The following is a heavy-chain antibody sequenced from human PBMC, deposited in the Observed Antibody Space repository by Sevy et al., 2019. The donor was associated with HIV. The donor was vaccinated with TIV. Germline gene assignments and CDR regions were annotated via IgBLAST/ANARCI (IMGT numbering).Heavy chain of an antibody. D-gene: IGHD3-10*01. Sequence: GGSLRLSCAASGFTFSSYSMNWVRQAPGKGLEWVSSISGSSSYIYYADSVKGRFTISRDNAKNSLYLQMNSLRAEDTAVYYCARSPLWFGELITFDYWGQGTLVTVSS. CDR2: ISGSSSYI. CDR3: ARSPLWFGELITFDY. CDR1: GFTFSSYS. J-gene: IGHJ4*02. V-gene: IGHV3-21*01.